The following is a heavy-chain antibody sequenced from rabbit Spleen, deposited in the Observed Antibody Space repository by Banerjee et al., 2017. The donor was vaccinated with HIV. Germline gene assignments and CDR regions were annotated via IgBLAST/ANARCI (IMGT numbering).Heavy chain of an antibody. V-gene: IGHV1S7*01. CDR2: IDPVFGIA. D-gene: IGHD8-1*01. J-gene: IGHJ4*01. CDR3: GRDGAGGSYFAL. Sequence: QLKDSGGGLVQPGGSLKLSCKASGFTLSSYYMNLVRQAPGKGLEWIGYIDPVFGIAHHASWVNGRCSISRENAQNTVFLQMTSLTAADTATYFCGRDGAGGSYFALWGPGTLVTVS. CDR1: GFTLSSYY.